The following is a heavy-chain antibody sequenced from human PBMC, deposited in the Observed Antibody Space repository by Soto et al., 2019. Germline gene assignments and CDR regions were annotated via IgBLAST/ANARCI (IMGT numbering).Heavy chain of an antibody. CDR2: IAYDGSNK. J-gene: IGHJ5*02. D-gene: IGHD2-2*01. CDR3: AKDNCISTSCYRLYNWFAP. Sequence: QVQLVESGGGVVQPGRSLRLSCVASGFTFSSYGMHWVRQAPGKGLEWVAVIAYDGSNKYYADSVKGRFTISRDNSKNTLYLQLNSLGADDTAVYYCAKDNCISTSCYRLYNWFAPWGQGTLVTVSS. V-gene: IGHV3-30*18. CDR1: GFTFSSYG.